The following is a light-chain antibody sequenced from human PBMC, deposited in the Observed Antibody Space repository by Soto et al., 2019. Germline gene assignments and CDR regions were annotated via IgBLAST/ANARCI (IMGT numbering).Light chain of an antibody. V-gene: IGLV2-8*01. CDR2: EVS. CDR1: SSDVGGYNY. J-gene: IGLJ1*01. CDR3: CSYAGNSRT. Sequence: QSVLTQPPSASGSPGQSVTISCTGTSSDVGGYNYVSWYQQHPGKAPKLMIYEVSKRPSGVPGRFSGSKSANAASLTISGLQAEDEADYYCCSYAGNSRTFGSGTKVTVL.